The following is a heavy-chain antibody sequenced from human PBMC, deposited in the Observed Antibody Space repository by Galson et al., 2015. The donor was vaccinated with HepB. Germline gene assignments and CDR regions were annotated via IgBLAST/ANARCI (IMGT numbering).Heavy chain of an antibody. D-gene: IGHD6-6*01. CDR2: TYYRSKWSN. J-gene: IGHJ3*02. CDR3: ARKSSIAEAFEI. CDR1: GDSVSSNSAA. V-gene: IGHV6-1*01. Sequence: CAISGDSVSSNSAAWNWIRQSPSRGLEWLGRTYYRSKWSNDYAVSVKSRIIIKPDTSVNQFSLQLNSVTPEDTAVYYCARKSSIAEAFEIWGQGTMVTVSS.